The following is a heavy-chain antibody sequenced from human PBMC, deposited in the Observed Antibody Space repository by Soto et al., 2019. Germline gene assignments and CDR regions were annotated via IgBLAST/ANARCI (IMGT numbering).Heavy chain of an antibody. CDR1: GFTFSSYA. Sequence: AGSLRLSCAASGFTFSSYAMHWVRQAPGKGLEWVAVISYDGSNKYYADSVKGRFTISRDNSKNTLYLQMNSLRAEDTAVYYCAREIGPNAGGAFDIWGQGTMVTVSS. CDR2: ISYDGSNK. V-gene: IGHV3-30-3*01. J-gene: IGHJ3*02. CDR3: AREIGPNAGGAFDI. D-gene: IGHD3-16*01.